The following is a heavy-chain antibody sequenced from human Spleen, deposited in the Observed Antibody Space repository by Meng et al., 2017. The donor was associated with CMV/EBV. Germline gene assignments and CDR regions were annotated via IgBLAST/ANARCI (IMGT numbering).Heavy chain of an antibody. D-gene: IGHD2-2*02. CDR2: IYRNDDK. CDR3: AHSGFCSASSCYRPENYFDY. CDR1: TNGVG. V-gene: IGHV2-5*01. J-gene: IGHJ4*02. Sequence: TNGVGVGWIRQHQGKALEWLALIYRNDDKRYSPSLKSRLTIAKDTSKNQVVLTMTNVDPVDTGTYYCAHSGFCSASSCYRPENYFDYWGQGTLVTVSS.